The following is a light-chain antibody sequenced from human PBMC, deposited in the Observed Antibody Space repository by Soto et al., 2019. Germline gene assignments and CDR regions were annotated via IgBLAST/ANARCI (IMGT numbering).Light chain of an antibody. V-gene: IGLV2-8*01. CDR2: EVS. J-gene: IGLJ3*02. Sequence: QPALTQPPSASGSPGQSVTISCTGTSSDVGAYNYVSWYQQYPGKAPKLMIYEVSKRPSGVPDRFSGSKSGKTASLTVSGLQPEDEDDYYCTSYAGSNIWVFGGGTKLTVL. CDR3: TSYAGSNIWV. CDR1: SSDVGAYNY.